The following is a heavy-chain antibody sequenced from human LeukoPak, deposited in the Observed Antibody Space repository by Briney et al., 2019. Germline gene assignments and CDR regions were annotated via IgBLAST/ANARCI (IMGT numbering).Heavy chain of an antibody. CDR3: AMGASSGWYFDY. V-gene: IGHV3-20*04. D-gene: IGHD6-19*01. J-gene: IGHJ4*02. Sequence: GGSLRLSCAASGSTFEDHGMSWVRRVPGKGLEWVAGINWDGGSTGYADSVKGRFTISRDNAKNSLFLQMNSLRVEDTALYFCAMGASSGWYFDYSGQGTLVTVSS. CDR2: INWDGGST. CDR1: GSTFEDHG.